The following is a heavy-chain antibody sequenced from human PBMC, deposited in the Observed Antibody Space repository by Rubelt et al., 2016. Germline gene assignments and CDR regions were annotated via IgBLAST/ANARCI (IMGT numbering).Heavy chain of an antibody. CDR1: GYSISSGYY. V-gene: IGHV4-38-2*02. CDR2: IYHRGST. J-gene: IGHJ5*02. D-gene: IGHD3-3*01. Sequence: QVQLQESGPGLVKPSETLSLTCTVSGYSISSGYYWGWIRQPPGKGLEWIGSIYHRGSTSYNPSLQCRGTIPVDTAKTQFALKLSFVTAADTAVYYCASADYDFWSGSDRNWFDPWGQGTLVTVSS. CDR3: ASADYDFWSGSDRNWFDP.